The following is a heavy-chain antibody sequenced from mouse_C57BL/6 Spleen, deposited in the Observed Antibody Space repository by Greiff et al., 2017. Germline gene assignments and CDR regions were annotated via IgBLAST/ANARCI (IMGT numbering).Heavy chain of an antibody. V-gene: IGHV8-8*01. CDR2: IWWDDDK. D-gene: IGHD2-3*01. J-gene: IGHJ2*01. CDR1: GFSLSTFGMG. CDR3: ARILHDGYPVRGFDY. Sequence: ESGPGILQPSQTLSLTCSFSGFSLSTFGMGVGWIRQPSGKGLEWLAHIWWDDDKYYNQALKSRLTISKDTSKNPVFRKIAHVDTADTATYYCARILHDGYPVRGFDYWGQGTPLTVSS.